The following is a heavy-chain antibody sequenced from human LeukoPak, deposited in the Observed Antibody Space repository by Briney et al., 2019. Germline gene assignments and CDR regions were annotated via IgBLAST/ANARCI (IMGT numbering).Heavy chain of an antibody. Sequence: PGGSLRLSCAASGFTFSSYAMHWVRQAPGKGLEWVAVISYDGSNKYYADSVKGRFTISRDNSENTLYLQMDSLRAEDTAVYYCARADENYDILTGLDYWGQGTLVTVSS. V-gene: IGHV3-30*04. J-gene: IGHJ4*02. CDR2: ISYDGSNK. CDR1: GFTFSSYA. D-gene: IGHD3-9*01. CDR3: ARADENYDILTGLDY.